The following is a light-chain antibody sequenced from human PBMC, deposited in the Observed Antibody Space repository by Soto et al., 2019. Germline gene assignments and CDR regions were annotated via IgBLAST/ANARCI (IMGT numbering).Light chain of an antibody. CDR3: SSYSISTAYI. CDR2: EAN. J-gene: IGLJ1*01. CDR1: SSDVGGYDY. Sequence: QSVLTQPASVSGSSGQSITISCTGTSSDVGGYDYVSWYQLHPGKAPKLMVFEANNRPSGVSYRFSGSKSGNTASLTISGLQAEDEADYFCSSYSISTAYIFGPGTKVTVL. V-gene: IGLV2-14*01.